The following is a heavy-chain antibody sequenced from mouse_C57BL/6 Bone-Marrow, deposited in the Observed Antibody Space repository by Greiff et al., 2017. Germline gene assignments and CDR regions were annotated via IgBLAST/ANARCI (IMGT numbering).Heavy chain of an antibody. CDR2: IDPENGDP. Sequence: VQLKESGAELVRPGASVKLSCTASGFNIKDDYMHWVKQRPEQGLEWIGWIDPENGDPEYASKFQGKATITADTSSNTAYLQLSSLTSEDTAVYYCTTKGGRYFDVWGTGTTVTVSS. CDR1: GFNIKDDY. J-gene: IGHJ1*03. CDR3: TTKGGRYFDV. D-gene: IGHD1-1*02. V-gene: IGHV14-4*01.